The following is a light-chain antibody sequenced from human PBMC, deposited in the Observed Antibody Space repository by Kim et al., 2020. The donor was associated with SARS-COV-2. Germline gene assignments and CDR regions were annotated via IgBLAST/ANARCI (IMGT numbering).Light chain of an antibody. CDR1: SLRRFY. J-gene: IGLJ1*01. CDR3: NSRDSSGNSYV. Sequence: ALGKTVRIKCQGDSLRRFYASWYQLKPGQAPVFVLYDENNRPSGIPDRFSGSSSGNTASLTITGARAEDEADYYCNSRDSSGNSYVFGTGTKVTVL. CDR2: DEN. V-gene: IGLV3-19*01.